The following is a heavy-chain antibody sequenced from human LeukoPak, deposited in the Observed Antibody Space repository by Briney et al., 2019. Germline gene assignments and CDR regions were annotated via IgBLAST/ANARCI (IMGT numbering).Heavy chain of an antibody. D-gene: IGHD2-21*01. CDR1: GFTFSSYS. Sequence: PGGSLRLSCAASGFTFSSYSMNWVRQAPGKGLEWVSSISSSSSYIYYADSVKGRFTISRDNAKNSLYLQMNSLRAEDTAVYYCARDAYSVNAFDIWGQGTMVTVSS. CDR2: ISSSSSYI. V-gene: IGHV3-21*01. CDR3: ARDAYSVNAFDI. J-gene: IGHJ3*02.